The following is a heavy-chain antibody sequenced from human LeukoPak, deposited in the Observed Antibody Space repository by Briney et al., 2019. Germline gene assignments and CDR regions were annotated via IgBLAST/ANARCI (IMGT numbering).Heavy chain of an antibody. CDR2: INPSGGST. Sequence: ASVKVSCKASGYTFTSYYMHWVRQAPGQGLEWMGIINPSGGSTSYAQKFQGRVTMTRDTSTSTVYMELSSLRSEDTAVYYCAKDGESGYYYEQWGQGTLVTVSS. V-gene: IGHV1-46*01. CDR1: GYTFTSYY. CDR3: AKDGESGYYYEQ. J-gene: IGHJ1*01. D-gene: IGHD3-22*01.